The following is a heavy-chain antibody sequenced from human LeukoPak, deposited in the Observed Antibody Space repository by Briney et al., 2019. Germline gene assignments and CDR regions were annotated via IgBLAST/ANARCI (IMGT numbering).Heavy chain of an antibody. CDR2: IWDDGSNK. CDR3: ARDGENGDYNY. J-gene: IGHJ4*02. D-gene: IGHD4-17*01. Sequence: GGSLRLSCAASGFIFSSYGMHWVREAPGKGLEWVAVIWDDGSNKYYADSVKGRFTSSRDNSKNTLYLHMNSLRAEDTAVYYCARDGENGDYNYWGQGTLVTVSS. CDR1: GFIFSSYG. V-gene: IGHV3-33*01.